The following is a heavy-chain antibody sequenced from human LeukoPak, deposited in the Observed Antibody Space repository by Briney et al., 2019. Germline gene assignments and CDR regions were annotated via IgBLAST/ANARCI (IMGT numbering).Heavy chain of an antibody. D-gene: IGHD1-1*01. Sequence: GGSLRLSCAASGSTFSSYAMSWVRQAPGKGLEWVSAISGSGGSTYYADSVKGQFTISRDNSRNTLYPQMNSLRAEDTAVYYCAKEDDDYYYGMDDWGKGTTVTVSS. CDR3: AKEDDDYYYGMDD. V-gene: IGHV3-23*01. CDR1: GSTFSSYA. J-gene: IGHJ6*04. CDR2: ISGSGGST.